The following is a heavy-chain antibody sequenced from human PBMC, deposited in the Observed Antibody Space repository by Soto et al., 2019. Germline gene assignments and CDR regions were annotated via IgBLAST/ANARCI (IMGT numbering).Heavy chain of an antibody. J-gene: IGHJ6*02. CDR3: ARMGDVPYYYYGMDV. CDR1: GYTFSRSG. Sequence: QVQLVQSGAEVKKPGASVKVSCKASGYTFSRSGISWVRQAPGQGLEWMGWINGYNGNTNYTQKMQGRITMTTDTPTSKAYMELRSLRSDDTAVYYGARMGDVPYYYYGMDVWGQGTTVIVSS. D-gene: IGHD3-16*01. V-gene: IGHV1-18*01. CDR2: INGYNGNT.